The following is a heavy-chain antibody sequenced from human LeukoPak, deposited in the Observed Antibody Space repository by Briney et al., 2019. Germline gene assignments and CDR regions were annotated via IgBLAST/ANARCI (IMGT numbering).Heavy chain of an antibody. CDR3: ARSERDATVTTDY. CDR2: IIPIFGTA. CDR1: EGTFSSYA. V-gene: IGHV1-69*05. Sequence: SAKVSCKASEGTFSSYAISWVRQAPGQGLEWMGRIIPIFGTANYAQKFQGRVTITTDESTSTAYMELSSLRSEDTAVYYCARSERDATVTTDYWGQGTLVTVPS. J-gene: IGHJ4*02. D-gene: IGHD4-17*01.